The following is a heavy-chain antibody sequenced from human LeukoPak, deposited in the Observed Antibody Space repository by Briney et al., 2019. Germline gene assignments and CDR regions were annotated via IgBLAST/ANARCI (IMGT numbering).Heavy chain of an antibody. J-gene: IGHJ4*02. CDR2: ISAYNGNT. Sequence: GASVKVSCKASGYTFTSYYMHWVRQAPGQGLEWMGWISAYNGNTNYAQKLQGRVTMTTDTSTSTAYMELRSLRSDDTAVYYCARDLDDYGGKGLFDYWGQGTLVTVSS. CDR1: GYTFTSYY. V-gene: IGHV1-18*04. D-gene: IGHD4-23*01. CDR3: ARDLDDYGGKGLFDY.